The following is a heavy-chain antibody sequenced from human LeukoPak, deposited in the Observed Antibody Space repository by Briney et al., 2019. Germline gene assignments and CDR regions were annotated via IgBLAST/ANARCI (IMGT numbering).Heavy chain of an antibody. V-gene: IGHV3-33*01. CDR3: ARYSSSWGSFDY. CDR1: GFTFSSYG. D-gene: IGHD6-13*01. J-gene: IGHJ4*02. Sequence: GGSLRLSFGTAGFTFSSYGIHWGRQAPSKGVEWVAVIWYDGSNKYYADSVKGRFTISRDNSKNTLYLQMNSLRAEDTAVYYCARYSSSWGSFDYWGQGTLVTVSS. CDR2: IWYDGSNK.